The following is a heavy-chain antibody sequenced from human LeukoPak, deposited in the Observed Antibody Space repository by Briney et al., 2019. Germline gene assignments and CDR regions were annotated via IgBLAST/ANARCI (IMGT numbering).Heavy chain of an antibody. D-gene: IGHD3-10*01. J-gene: IGHJ5*02. Sequence: ASVKVSCKASGYTFTSYGISWVRQAPGQGLEWMGWISAYNGNTNYAQKLQGRVTMTTDTSTSTAYMELRSLSSDDTAVYYCARDVRQYGSGSYPVSTWGQGTLVTVSS. CDR2: ISAYNGNT. CDR3: ARDVRQYGSGSYPVST. CDR1: GYTFTSYG. V-gene: IGHV1-18*01.